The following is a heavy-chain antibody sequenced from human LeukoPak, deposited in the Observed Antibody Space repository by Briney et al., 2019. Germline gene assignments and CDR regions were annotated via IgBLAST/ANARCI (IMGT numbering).Heavy chain of an antibody. V-gene: IGHV1-18*01. Sequence: ASVKVSCKASGYTFSICSIAWVRQAPGQGLEWMGWISAYNGNTNYAQKFQGRVTMTTDTSTSTAYMELRSLRSDDTAVYYCARAGYSYGYLGYFDYWAREPWSPSPQ. J-gene: IGHJ4*02. CDR1: GYTFSICS. CDR2: ISAYNGNT. D-gene: IGHD5-18*01. CDR3: ARAGYSYGYLGYFDY.